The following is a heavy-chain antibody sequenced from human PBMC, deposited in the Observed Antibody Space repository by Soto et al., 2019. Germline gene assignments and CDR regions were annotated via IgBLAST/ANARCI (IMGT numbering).Heavy chain of an antibody. J-gene: IGHJ6*02. V-gene: IGHV4-61*01. CDR2: ISYSGST. CDR1: GGSVSSDTYF. CDR3: AGPSPPLMVRGGYGMDV. D-gene: IGHD3-10*01. Sequence: QVQLQESGPGLVKPSETLSLTCTVSGGSVSSDTYFWSWIRQPPGKGLEWIGYISYSGSTNYNSSLKSRVAIAEDTSKTQFSLKLSSVTAADTAIYYCAGPSPPLMVRGGYGMDVWGQGTTVTVSS.